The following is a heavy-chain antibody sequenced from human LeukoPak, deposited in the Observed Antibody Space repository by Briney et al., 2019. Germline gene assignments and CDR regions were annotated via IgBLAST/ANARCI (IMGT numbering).Heavy chain of an antibody. CDR2: ISSSSSYI. Sequence: PGGSLRLSCAASGFTFSSYSMNWVRQAPGKGLEWVSSISSSSSYIYYADSVKGRFNISRDNSKNTLYLEMNSLRPEDTAVYYCARLYSSGWYYFDNWGQGTLVTVSS. J-gene: IGHJ4*02. V-gene: IGHV3-21*01. D-gene: IGHD6-19*01. CDR1: GFTFSSYS. CDR3: ARLYSSGWYYFDN.